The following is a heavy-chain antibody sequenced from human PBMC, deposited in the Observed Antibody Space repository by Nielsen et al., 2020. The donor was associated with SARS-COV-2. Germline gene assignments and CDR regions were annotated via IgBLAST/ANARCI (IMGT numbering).Heavy chain of an antibody. J-gene: IGHJ6*02. V-gene: IGHV1-2*02. CDR3: ASKESIAAAGITYYYYGMDV. CDR1: GYTFTGYY. D-gene: IGHD6-13*01. Sequence: ASVKVSCKASGYTFTGYYMHWVRQAPGQGLEWMGWINPNSGGTNYAQKFQGRVTMTRDTSISTAYMELSRLRSDDTAVYYCASKESIAAAGITYYYYGMDVWGQGTTVTVSS. CDR2: INPNSGGT.